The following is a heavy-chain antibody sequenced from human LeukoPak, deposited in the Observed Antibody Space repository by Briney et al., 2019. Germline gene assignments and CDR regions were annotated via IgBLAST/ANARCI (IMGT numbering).Heavy chain of an antibody. V-gene: IGHV4-59*01. Sequence: LETLSLTCTVSGGSMRSNYWSLTRQPPGKGLEWIGNIYYSGSTNYNPSLKSRVTISIDPSKNQFSLKLSSVTAADTAIYYCVKDNGRWFDPWGQGTLVIVSS. CDR1: GGSMRSNY. D-gene: IGHD1-26*01. CDR3: VKDNGRWFDP. J-gene: IGHJ5*02. CDR2: IYYSGST.